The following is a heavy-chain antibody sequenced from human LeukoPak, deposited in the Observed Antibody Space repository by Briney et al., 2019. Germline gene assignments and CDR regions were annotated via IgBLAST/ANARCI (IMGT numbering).Heavy chain of an antibody. Sequence: GGSLRLSCAASGFTFSSYSMNWGRQAPGKGLEWVSYISSSSGTIYYADSVKGRFTISRDNAKNSLYLQMNSLRDDDTAVYYCARERFGDFDYGGQGTLVTVSS. CDR2: ISSSSGTI. V-gene: IGHV3-48*02. CDR3: ARERFGDFDY. CDR1: GFTFSSYS. J-gene: IGHJ4*02. D-gene: IGHD3-10*01.